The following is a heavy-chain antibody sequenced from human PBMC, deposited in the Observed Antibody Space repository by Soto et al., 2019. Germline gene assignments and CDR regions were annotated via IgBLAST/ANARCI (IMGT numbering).Heavy chain of an antibody. V-gene: IGHV3-30*03. Sequence: QVQLVESGGGVVQPGRSLRLSCAASVFTFSSYGMHWVRQAPGKGLEWVAVISYDGSNKYYADSVKGRFTISRDNSKNTLYLQMNSLRAEDTAMYYCALRVSGCYSGYFDYWGQGTLVTVSS. CDR1: VFTFSSYG. D-gene: IGHD1-26*01. CDR3: ALRVSGCYSGYFDY. J-gene: IGHJ4*02. CDR2: ISYDGSNK.